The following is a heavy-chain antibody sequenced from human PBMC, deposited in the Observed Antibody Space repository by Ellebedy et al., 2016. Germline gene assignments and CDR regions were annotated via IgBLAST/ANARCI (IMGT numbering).Heavy chain of an antibody. CDR2: IIPMFGTS. CDR1: GGTFSSHA. J-gene: IGHJ5*02. V-gene: IGHV1-69*13. Sequence: SVKVSXXASGGTFSSHAISWVRQAPGQGLEWMGGIIPMFGTSTYALKYLGRVTITADESTTTAYMELSSLTSEDTAIYYCAIGADIVVEPAALGYNWFDPWGQGTLVTVSS. CDR3: AIGADIVVEPAALGYNWFDP. D-gene: IGHD2-2*01.